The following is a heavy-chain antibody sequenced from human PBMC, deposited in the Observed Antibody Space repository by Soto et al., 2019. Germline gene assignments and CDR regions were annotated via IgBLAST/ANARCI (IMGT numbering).Heavy chain of an antibody. CDR1: GFTFSNNA. V-gene: IGHV3-23*01. CDR3: AKWGLWYTSTWGSPDY. Sequence: GGSLRLSCAASGFTFSNNAMSWVRQAPGKGLEWVSAISGGGGSTYYADSVKGRFTISRDNSKNTLYLQMDSLRAEDTAVYYCAKWGLWYTSTWGSPDYWGQGTLVTVSS. J-gene: IGHJ4*02. D-gene: IGHD6-19*01. CDR2: ISGGGGST.